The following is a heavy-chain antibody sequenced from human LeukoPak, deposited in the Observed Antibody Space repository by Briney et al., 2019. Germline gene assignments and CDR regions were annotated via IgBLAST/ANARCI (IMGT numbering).Heavy chain of an antibody. CDR3: ARDSIEESGSVDY. CDR2: ISGSGGST. D-gene: IGHD1-26*01. Sequence: GGSLRLSCAASGFTLSSYGMSWVRQAPGKGLEWVSGISGSGGSTYYADAVKGRFTISRDNAKNSLYLQMNSLRAEDTAVYYCARDSIEESGSVDYWGQGTLVTVSS. J-gene: IGHJ4*02. CDR1: GFTLSSYG. V-gene: IGHV3-23*01.